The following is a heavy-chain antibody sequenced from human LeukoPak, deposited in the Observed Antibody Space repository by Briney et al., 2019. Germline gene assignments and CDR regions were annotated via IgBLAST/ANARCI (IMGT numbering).Heavy chain of an antibody. V-gene: IGHV4-39*01. J-gene: IGHJ4*02. CDR2: IYYSGST. D-gene: IGHD5-24*01. CDR3: ARALDLETGHVGDY. CDR1: GGSISSSSYY. Sequence: SETLSLTCTVSGGSISSSSYYWGWIRQPPGKGLEWIGSIYYSGSTYYNPSLKSRVTISVDTSKNQFSLKLSSVTAADTAVYYCARALDLETGHVGDYWGQGTLVTVSS.